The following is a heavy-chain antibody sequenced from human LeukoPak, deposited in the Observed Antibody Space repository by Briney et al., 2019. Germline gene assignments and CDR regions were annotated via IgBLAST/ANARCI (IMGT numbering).Heavy chain of an antibody. CDR3: ARGDYGDSNFDY. CDR1: GFTFSNFW. CDR2: IYSGGST. D-gene: IGHD4-17*01. J-gene: IGHJ4*02. Sequence: GGSLRLSCTASGFTFSNFWMGWVRQAPGKGLEWVSVIYSGGSTYYADSVKGRFTISRDNSKNTLYLQMNSLRAEDTAVYYCARGDYGDSNFDYWGQGTLVTVSS. V-gene: IGHV3-66*02.